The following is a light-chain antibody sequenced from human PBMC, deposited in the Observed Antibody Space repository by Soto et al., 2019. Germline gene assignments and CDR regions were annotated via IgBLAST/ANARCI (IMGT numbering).Light chain of an antibody. V-gene: IGKV1-39*01. J-gene: IGKJ4*01. CDR1: QSISSY. CDR2: AAS. Sequence: DIQMTKSPSSLSASVGDRVTITCRASQSISSYLNWYQQKPGKAPKLLIYAASSLQSGVPSRFSGSGSGTDFTLTISSLQPEDFATYYCQQSYSPGLTFGGGTKVEIK. CDR3: QQSYSPGLT.